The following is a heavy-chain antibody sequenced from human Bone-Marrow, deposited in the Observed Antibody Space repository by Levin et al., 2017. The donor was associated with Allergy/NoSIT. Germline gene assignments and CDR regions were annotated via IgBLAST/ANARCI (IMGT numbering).Heavy chain of an antibody. Sequence: PGGSLRLSCEASGFTFSGYAMHWVRQAPGKGLEWVAVILYDGSYKYYADSVKGRFTISRDNSKNTLYLQMNGLRVEDTAVYYCARDQWRSPDEYWGQGTLVTVSS. CDR1: GFTFSGYA. CDR3: ARDQWRSPDEY. D-gene: IGHD6-19*01. CDR2: ILYDGSYK. V-gene: IGHV3-30*04. J-gene: IGHJ4*02.